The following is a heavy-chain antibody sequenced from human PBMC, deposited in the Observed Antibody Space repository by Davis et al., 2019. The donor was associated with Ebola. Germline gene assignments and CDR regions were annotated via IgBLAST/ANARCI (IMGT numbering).Heavy chain of an antibody. D-gene: IGHD3-22*01. J-gene: IGHJ4*02. Sequence: GESLKISCAGSEFTFSSYSMNWVRQAPGKGLEWVSVISGSGSTIHYADSVKGRFTVSRDNSKNSLYLQMNSLRAEDTAVYYCARRCSDNSAFYRYFDYWGQGTLVTVSS. V-gene: IGHV3-23*01. CDR3: ARRCSDNSAFYRYFDY. CDR1: EFTFSSYS. CDR2: ISGSGSTI.